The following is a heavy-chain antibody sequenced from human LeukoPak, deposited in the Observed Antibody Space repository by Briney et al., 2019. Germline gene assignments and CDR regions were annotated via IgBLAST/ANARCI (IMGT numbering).Heavy chain of an antibody. CDR3: ARGYGSSSYNWFDP. CDR1: GGSFTGYH. Sequence: SETLSLTCAVSGGSFTGYHWSWIRQPPGKGLEWIGEINHSGSTNYNPSLKRRVTISVDTSKNQFSLKLRSVTAADTGVYYCARGYGSSSYNWFDPWGEGTLVTVSS. J-gene: IGHJ5*02. V-gene: IGHV4-34*01. CDR2: INHSGST. D-gene: IGHD6-6*01.